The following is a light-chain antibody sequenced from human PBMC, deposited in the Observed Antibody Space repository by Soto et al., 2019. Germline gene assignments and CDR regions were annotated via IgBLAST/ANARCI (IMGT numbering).Light chain of an antibody. Sequence: QSALTQPPSASGSPGQSVTISCTGTSSDVGGYNYVSWYQQHPGKAPKLMIFEVIQRPSGVPDRFSGSKSGNTASLTVSGLQPEDEADYYCSSFAGSNYYVFGTGTKLTAL. CDR3: SSFAGSNYYV. CDR1: SSDVGGYNY. J-gene: IGLJ1*01. V-gene: IGLV2-8*01. CDR2: EVI.